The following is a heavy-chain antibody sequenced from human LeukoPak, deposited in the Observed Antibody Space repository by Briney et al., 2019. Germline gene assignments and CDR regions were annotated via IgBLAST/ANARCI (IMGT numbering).Heavy chain of an antibody. CDR3: AKAAGTPQGYYYYGMDV. Sequence: ASVKVSCKASGSTFTSYGISWVRQAPGQGLEWMGWISAYNGNTNYAQKLQGRVTMTTDTSTSTAYMELRSLRSDDTAVYYCAKAAGTPQGYYYYGMDVWGQGTTVTVSS. J-gene: IGHJ6*02. CDR2: ISAYNGNT. D-gene: IGHD6-13*01. CDR1: GSTFTSYG. V-gene: IGHV1-18*01.